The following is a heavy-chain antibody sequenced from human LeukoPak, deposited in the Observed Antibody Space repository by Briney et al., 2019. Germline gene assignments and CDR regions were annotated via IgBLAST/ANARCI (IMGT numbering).Heavy chain of an antibody. J-gene: IGHJ6*02. CDR1: GGTFSSYA. V-gene: IGHV1-69*06. Sequence: ASVKVSCKASGGTFSSYAISWVRQAPGQGLEWMGGIIPIFGTANYAQKFQGRVTITADKSTSTAYMELSSLRSEDTAVYYCALIAAAYYYYGMDVWGQGTTVTVSS. CDR2: IIPIFGTA. D-gene: IGHD6-13*01. CDR3: ALIAAAYYYYGMDV.